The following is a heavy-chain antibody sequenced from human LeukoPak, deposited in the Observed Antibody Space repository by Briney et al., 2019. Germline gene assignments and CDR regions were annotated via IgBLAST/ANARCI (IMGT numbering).Heavy chain of an antibody. Sequence: PSQTLSLTCTVSGGSIISGSYYWSWIRQPAGKGLEWIGRIYLRGSTNYNPSLKSRVIMSIDTPKNQFSLKLNSVTAADTAVYYCARELGMFDHWGQGTLVTVSS. CDR2: IYLRGST. J-gene: IGHJ4*02. V-gene: IGHV4-61*02. D-gene: IGHD1-26*01. CDR3: ARELGMFDH. CDR1: GGSIISGSYY.